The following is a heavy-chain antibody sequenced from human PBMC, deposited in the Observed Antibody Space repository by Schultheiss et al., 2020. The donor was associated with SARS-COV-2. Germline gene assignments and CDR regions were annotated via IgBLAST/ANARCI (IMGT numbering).Heavy chain of an antibody. CDR3: AVGFCSGTNCFRNAFDF. CDR2: ISGSGGSTI. D-gene: IGHD2-2*01. Sequence: GGSLRLSCAASGFTFSSYAMSWVRQAPGKGLEWVSAISGSGGSTIYYADSVKGRFTISRDNAKNSMYLQMSSLRAEDTAVYYCAVGFCSGTNCFRNAFDFWGQGTVVTVSS. V-gene: IGHV3-23*01. CDR1: GFTFSSYA. J-gene: IGHJ3*01.